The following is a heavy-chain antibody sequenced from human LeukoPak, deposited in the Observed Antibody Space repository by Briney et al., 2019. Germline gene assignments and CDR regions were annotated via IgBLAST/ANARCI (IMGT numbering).Heavy chain of an antibody. CDR3: ASGTFRAYTASPYYFDY. D-gene: IGHD5-18*01. V-gene: IGHV4-39*01. J-gene: IGHJ4*02. CDR2: IYYSGRT. CDR1: GGSITSSIYY. Sequence: SETLSLTCTVSGGSITSSIYYWGWIRQPPGKGLEWIGSIYYSGRTYYTPSLKSRVTISVDTSKNQFSLKLSSMTAADTAVYYCASGTFRAYTASPYYFDYWGQGTLVTVSS.